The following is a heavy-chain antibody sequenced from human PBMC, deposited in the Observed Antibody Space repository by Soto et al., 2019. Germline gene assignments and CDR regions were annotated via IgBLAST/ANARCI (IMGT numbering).Heavy chain of an antibody. V-gene: IGHV4-39*01. CDR2: IYYSGST. Sequence: QLQLQESGPGLVKPSETLSLTCTVSGGSISSSSYYWGWIRQPPGKGLEWIGSIYYSGSTYYNPSLKSRVTISVDTSKNQFSLKLSSVTAADTAVYYCARYPQKNWNYGLGIDYWGQGTLVTVSS. CDR1: GGSISSSSYY. D-gene: IGHD1-7*01. J-gene: IGHJ4*02. CDR3: ARYPQKNWNYGLGIDY.